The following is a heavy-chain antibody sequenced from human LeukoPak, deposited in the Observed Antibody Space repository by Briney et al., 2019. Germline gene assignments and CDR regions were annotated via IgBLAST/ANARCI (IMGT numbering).Heavy chain of an antibody. J-gene: IGHJ4*02. CDR2: ISDDSNYI. Sequence: PGGSLRLSCAASGFTFSDYSMNWVRQAPGKGLEWVSSISDDSNYIYYADSVKGRFTISRDNAKNSLYLQMNSLRAEDTAVYYCANQLALGRTRCPSFDFWGQGT. CDR1: GFTFSDYS. CDR3: ANQLALGRTRCPSFDF. D-gene: IGHD2-2*01. V-gene: IGHV3-21*01.